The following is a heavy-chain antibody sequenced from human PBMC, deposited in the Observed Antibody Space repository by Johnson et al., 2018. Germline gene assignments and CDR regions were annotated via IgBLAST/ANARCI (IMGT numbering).Heavy chain of an antibody. CDR3: ALAARPWYYYYGMDV. CDR1: GFTFDDYA. Sequence: VQLVESGGGLVQPGRSLRLSCAASGFTFDDYAMHWVRQAPGKGLEWVSGISWNSGSIGYADSVKGRFTISRDNAKNSLYLQMNSLRAEDTAVYYCALAARPWYYYYGMDVWGQGTTVTVSS. V-gene: IGHV3-9*01. CDR2: ISWNSGSI. D-gene: IGHD6-6*01. J-gene: IGHJ6*02.